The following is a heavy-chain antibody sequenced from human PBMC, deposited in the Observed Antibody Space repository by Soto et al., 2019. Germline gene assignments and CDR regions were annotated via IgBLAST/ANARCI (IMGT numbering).Heavy chain of an antibody. CDR1: GYSFTTYW. J-gene: IGHJ3*02. CDR2: TYPGDSDT. V-gene: IGHV5-51*01. D-gene: IGHD6-19*01. Sequence: GESLKISCKGSGYSFTTYWFGWGRQMPGKALEWMGITYPGDSDTRYSPSFQGQVTISADKSISTAYLQWSSLKASDTAMYYCASLILSIAVAGGSDAFDIWGQGTMVTVSS. CDR3: ASLILSIAVAGGSDAFDI.